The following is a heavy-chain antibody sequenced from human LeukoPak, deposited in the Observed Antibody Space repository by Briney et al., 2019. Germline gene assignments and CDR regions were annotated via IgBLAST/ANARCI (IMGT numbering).Heavy chain of an antibody. CDR3: TSTDYYDSSGYSGGFDP. CDR2: IRSEANSYAT. D-gene: IGHD3-22*01. Sequence: PGGSLRLSCAASGFTFSGSAMHWVRQASGKGLEWVGRIRSEANSYATAYAASVKGRFTISRDDSKNTAYLQMNSLKTEDTAVYYCTSTDYYDSSGYSGGFDPWGLGTLVTVSP. CDR1: GFTFSGSA. V-gene: IGHV3-73*01. J-gene: IGHJ5*02.